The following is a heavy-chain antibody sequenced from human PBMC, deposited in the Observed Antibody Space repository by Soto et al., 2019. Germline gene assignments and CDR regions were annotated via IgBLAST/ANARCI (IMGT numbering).Heavy chain of an antibody. Sequence: HLGGSLRLSCAASGFTFSSYAMSLVRQAPGKGLEWVSAISGSGGSTYYAASVKGRFTISGDNSKNTLYLQMNSLRAEDTAVYYCAKDFGLLVVLYYFDYWGQGTLVTVSS. D-gene: IGHD2-8*01. V-gene: IGHV3-23*01. CDR1: GFTFSSYA. CDR3: AKDFGLLVVLYYFDY. J-gene: IGHJ4*02. CDR2: ISGSGGST.